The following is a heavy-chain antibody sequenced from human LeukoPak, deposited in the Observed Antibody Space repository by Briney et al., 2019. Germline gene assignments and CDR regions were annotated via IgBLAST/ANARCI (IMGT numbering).Heavy chain of an antibody. D-gene: IGHD4-4*01. Sequence: ASVKVSCKASGYTFTSYGISWVRQAPGQGLEWMGWISAYNGNTNYAQKLQGRVTMTTDTSTSTAYMELRSLRSDDTAVYYCARTDYSNYEGLNPYNWFDPWGQGTLVTVSS. V-gene: IGHV1-18*01. CDR3: ARTDYSNYEGLNPYNWFDP. J-gene: IGHJ5*02. CDR2: ISAYNGNT. CDR1: GYTFTSYG.